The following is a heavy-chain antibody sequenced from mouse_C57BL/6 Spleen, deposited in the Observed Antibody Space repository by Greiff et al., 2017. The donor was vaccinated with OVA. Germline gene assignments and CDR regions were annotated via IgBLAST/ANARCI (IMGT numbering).Heavy chain of an antibody. Sequence: QVQLQQSGAELVRPGTSVKVSCKASGYAFTNYLIEWVKQRPGQGLEWIGVINPGSGGTNYNEKFKGKATLTADKSSSTAYMQLSSLTSEDSEVYFSARRGDHYFDYWGQGTTLTVSS. CDR3: ARRGDHYFDY. CDR1: GYAFTNYL. CDR2: INPGSGGT. J-gene: IGHJ2*01. V-gene: IGHV1-54*01. D-gene: IGHD3-3*01.